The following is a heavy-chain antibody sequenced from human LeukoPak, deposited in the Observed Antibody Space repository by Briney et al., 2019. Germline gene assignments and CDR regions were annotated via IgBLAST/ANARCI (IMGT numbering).Heavy chain of an antibody. CDR1: GYTFTSYG. Sequence: ASVKVSCKASGYTFTSYGISWVRQAPGQGLEWMGWISAYNGNTNYAQKLQGRVTMTTDTSTSTAYMELRSLRSDDTAVYYCARDLGSTMVRGVPNWFDPWGQGTLVTVSS. CDR2: ISAYNGNT. J-gene: IGHJ5*02. V-gene: IGHV1-18*01. CDR3: ARDLGSTMVRGVPNWFDP. D-gene: IGHD3-10*01.